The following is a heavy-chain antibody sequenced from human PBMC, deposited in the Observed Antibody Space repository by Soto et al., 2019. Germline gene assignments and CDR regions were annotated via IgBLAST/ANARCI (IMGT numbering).Heavy chain of an antibody. CDR2: INHSGST. CDR3: ARHSGHIFFDY. D-gene: IGHD5-12*01. CDR1: GGSISSSSYY. J-gene: IGHJ4*02. V-gene: IGHV4-39*01. Sequence: SETLSLTCTVSGGSISSSSYYWGWIRQPPGKGLEWIGEINHSGSTNYNPSLKSRVTISVDTSKNQFSLKLSSVTAADTAVYYCARHSGHIFFDYWGQGTLVTVSS.